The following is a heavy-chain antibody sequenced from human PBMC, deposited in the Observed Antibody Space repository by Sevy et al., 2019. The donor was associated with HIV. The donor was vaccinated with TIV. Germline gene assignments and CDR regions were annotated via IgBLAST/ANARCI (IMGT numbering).Heavy chain of an antibody. CDR3: AKDNHYDSLCYYYGMRPSEGGFDI. J-gene: IGHJ3*02. D-gene: IGHD3-22*01. CDR2: ISGSGGST. CDR1: GFNFGSYA. Sequence: GGSLRLSCAASGFNFGSYAMSWVRQAPGKGLEWVSAISGSGGSTYYADSVKDRLTISRDNSKNTMDLQMNRLRAEDTAITYVAKDNHYDSLCYYYGMRPSEGGFDIWGQGTMVTVSS. V-gene: IGHV3-23*01.